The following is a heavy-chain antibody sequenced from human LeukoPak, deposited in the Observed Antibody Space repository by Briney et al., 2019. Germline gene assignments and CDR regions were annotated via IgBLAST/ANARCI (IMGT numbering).Heavy chain of an antibody. D-gene: IGHD3-10*01. Sequence: PGGSLRLSCAASGFLFRNAWMSWVRQAPGKGLEWVGRIKSKTDGGTTDYAAPVKGRFTISRDDSKNTLYLQMNSLKTEDTAVYYCTTRSGSYYRVDYWGQGTLVTVSS. CDR1: GFLFRNAW. CDR3: TTRSGSYYRVDY. CDR2: IKSKTDGGTT. J-gene: IGHJ4*02. V-gene: IGHV3-15*01.